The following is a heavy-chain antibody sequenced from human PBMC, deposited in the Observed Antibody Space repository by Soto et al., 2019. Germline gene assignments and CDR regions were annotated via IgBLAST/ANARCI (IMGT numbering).Heavy chain of an antibody. CDR2: ISTYNGDR. D-gene: IGHD1-26*01. V-gene: IGHV1-18*01. CDR1: GYTFTNYG. CDR3: ARSRAGGTWEQYPSFYFDY. Sequence: QVLLVQSGAEVKKPGASVKVACKASGYTFTNYGISWVRQAPGQGLEWLGWISTYNGDRDFAQKVQGRVTMTTDTSTTTAYMELRSLRSNDTVVYYCARSRAGGTWEQYPSFYFDYWGQGALVTVSS. J-gene: IGHJ4*02.